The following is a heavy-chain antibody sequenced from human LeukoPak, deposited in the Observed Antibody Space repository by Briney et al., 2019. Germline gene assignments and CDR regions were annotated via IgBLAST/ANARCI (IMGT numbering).Heavy chain of an antibody. V-gene: IGHV3-9*01. J-gene: IGHJ5*02. CDR2: INWNSGNI. CDR1: GFTFDDYA. CDR3: AKGPLARGFDP. Sequence: GGSLRLSCAASGFTFDDYAMHWVRQAPGKGLEWVSAINWNSGNIGYADSVKGRFTISRDNAKNSLYLQMNSLRAEDTAPYYCAKGPLARGFDPWGQGTLVTVSS. D-gene: IGHD3-3*02.